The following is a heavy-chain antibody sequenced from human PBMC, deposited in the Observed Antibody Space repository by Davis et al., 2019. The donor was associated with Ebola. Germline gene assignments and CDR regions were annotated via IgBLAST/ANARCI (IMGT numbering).Heavy chain of an antibody. D-gene: IGHD3-10*01. CDR1: GGSISSSSYY. CDR2: IYYSGST. Sequence: PSETLSLTCTVSGGSISSSSYYWGWIRQPPGKGLEWIGSIYYSGSTYYNPSLKSRVTISVDTSKNQFSLKLSSVTAADTAVYYCAREDLSRVRGVYYYYGMDVWGQGTTVTVSS. CDR3: AREDLSRVRGVYYYYGMDV. V-gene: IGHV4-39*02. J-gene: IGHJ6*02.